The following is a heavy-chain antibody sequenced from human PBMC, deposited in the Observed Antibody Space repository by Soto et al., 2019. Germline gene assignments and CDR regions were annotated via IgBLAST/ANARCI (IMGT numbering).Heavy chain of an antibody. CDR2: IYHSGST. CDR3: ASFSRGSVGSSDWFDP. D-gene: IGHD6-6*01. V-gene: IGHV4-4*02. Sequence: PSDTLSLTCAVSGGSISSSNWWSWVRQPPGKGLEWIGEIYHSGSTNYNPSLKSRVTISVDKSKNQFSLKLSSVTAADTAVYYCASFSRGSVGSSDWFDPWGQGTLVTVSS. J-gene: IGHJ5*02. CDR1: GGSISSSNW.